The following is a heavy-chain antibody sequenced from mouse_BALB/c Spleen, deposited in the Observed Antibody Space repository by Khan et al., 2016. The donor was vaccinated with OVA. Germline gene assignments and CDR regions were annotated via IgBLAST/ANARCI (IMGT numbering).Heavy chain of an antibody. V-gene: IGHV2-6*02. CDR2: IWSDGST. CDR3: ARWFDGYSSLYAMDY. Sequence: QVQLKQSGPGLVALSQSLSITCTVSGFSLTNYGVHWVRQPPGKGLEWLVVIWSDGSTNYNSVLKSRLSISKDNSKSQVFLKMNSLQTDDTAIYYCARWFDGYSSLYAMDYWGQGTSVTVSS. J-gene: IGHJ4*01. D-gene: IGHD2-3*01. CDR1: GFSLTNYG.